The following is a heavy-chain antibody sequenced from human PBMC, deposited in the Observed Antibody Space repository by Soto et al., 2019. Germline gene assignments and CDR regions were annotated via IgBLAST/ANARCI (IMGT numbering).Heavy chain of an antibody. CDR2: IYYSGST. J-gene: IGHJ4*02. D-gene: IGHD4-17*01. V-gene: IGHV4-59*01. Sequence: SETLSLTCTVSGCSISSYYGSWIRSPPGKGLEWIGYIYYSGSTNYNPSLKSRVTISVDTSKNQFPLKLSSVTAADTAVYYCARDDYGDYYFDYWGQGTLVTVSS. CDR1: GCSISSYY. CDR3: ARDDYGDYYFDY.